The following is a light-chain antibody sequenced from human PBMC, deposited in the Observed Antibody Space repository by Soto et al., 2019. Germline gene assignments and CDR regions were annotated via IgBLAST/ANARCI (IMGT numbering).Light chain of an antibody. CDR3: AAWDDNLDGYV. CDR2: TDN. CDR1: SSNIVVNT. V-gene: IGLV1-44*01. J-gene: IGLJ1*01. Sequence: QSVLTQPPSASGTPWQRVTISCSGSSSNIVVNTVNWYQQLPGTAPKLLSYTDNQRPSGVPDRFSGSKSGTSASLAISGLQPEDEAEYYCAAWDDNLDGYVFGTGTKLTVL.